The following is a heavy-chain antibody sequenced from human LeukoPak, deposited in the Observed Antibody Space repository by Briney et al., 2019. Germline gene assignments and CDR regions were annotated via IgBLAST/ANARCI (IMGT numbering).Heavy chain of an antibody. D-gene: IGHD6-13*01. CDR2: INHSGST. J-gene: IGHJ4*02. CDR1: GGSFSGYY. V-gene: IGHV4-34*01. CDR3: ARGESIAAAGTGFDY. Sequence: SETLSLTCAVYGGSFSGYYWTWIRQPPRKGLEWIGEINHSGSTNYNPSLKSRVTISVDTSKNQFSLKLSSVTAADTAVYYCARGESIAAAGTGFDYWGQGTLVTVSS.